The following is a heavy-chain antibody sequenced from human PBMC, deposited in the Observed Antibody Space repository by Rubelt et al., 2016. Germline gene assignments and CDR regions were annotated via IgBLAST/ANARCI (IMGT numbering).Heavy chain of an antibody. J-gene: IGHJ4*02. D-gene: IGHD2-15*01. CDR2: INAGNGNT. Sequence: QVQLVQSGAEVKKPGASVKVSCKASGYTITSYAMHWVRQAPGQRLEWMGWINAGNGNTKYSQKFKGRVTITRDTSASTAYMELSSLRSEDTAVYYCARGYCSGGSCYYFDYWGQGTLVTVSS. CDR1: GYTITSYA. V-gene: IGHV1-3*01. CDR3: ARGYCSGGSCYYFDY.